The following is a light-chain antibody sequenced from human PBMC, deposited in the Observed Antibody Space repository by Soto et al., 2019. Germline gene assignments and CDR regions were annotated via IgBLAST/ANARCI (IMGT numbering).Light chain of an antibody. Sequence: EIVLTQSPGTLSLSPGERATLSCTASQSLSSSYLAWYQQKPGQAPRLLIYGESGRATGIPDRFSGGGSGADFALTISSLEPGDSAMYYCQQYHSSPQTFGQGTKVEIK. V-gene: IGKV3-20*01. J-gene: IGKJ1*01. CDR2: GES. CDR3: QQYHSSPQT. CDR1: QSLSSSY.